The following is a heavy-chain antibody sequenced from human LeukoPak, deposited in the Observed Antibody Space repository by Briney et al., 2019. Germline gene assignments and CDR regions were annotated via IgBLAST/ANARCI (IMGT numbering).Heavy chain of an antibody. D-gene: IGHD3-22*01. Sequence: GGSLRLSCAASGFTVSSNYMSWVRQAPGKGLEWVSVIYSDGTTYYADSVKGRFTISRDNSKNTLYLQMNSLRDEDAAVYYCARGTLVLIKDWGQGTLVTVSS. V-gene: IGHV3-66*01. CDR2: IYSDGTT. CDR1: GFTVSSNY. CDR3: ARGTLVLIKD. J-gene: IGHJ4*02.